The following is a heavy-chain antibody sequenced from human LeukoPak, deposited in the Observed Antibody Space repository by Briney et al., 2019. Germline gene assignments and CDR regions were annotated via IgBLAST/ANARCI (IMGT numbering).Heavy chain of an antibody. CDR1: GFDFSNYW. J-gene: IGHJ2*01. Sequence: GGSPRLSCAASGFDFSNYWISWVRQAPGKGLEWVANIKQGGREKFYVDSVKGRFSLSRDYAKKSVYLEMNSLRVDDTAVYYCARDAFRARYFDLWGRGTLVTVSS. D-gene: IGHD3-10*01. CDR2: IKQGGREK. CDR3: ARDAFRARYFDL. V-gene: IGHV3-7*01.